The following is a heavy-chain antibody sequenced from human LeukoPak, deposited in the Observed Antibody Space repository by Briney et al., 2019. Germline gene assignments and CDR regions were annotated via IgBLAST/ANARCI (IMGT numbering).Heavy chain of an antibody. CDR1: GFTFSSYW. CDR3: ARGGGGNVGY. J-gene: IGHJ4*02. CDR2: INMYGSTT. V-gene: IGHV3-74*01. D-gene: IGHD4-23*01. Sequence: GGSLRLSCAASGFTFSSYWMHWARQAPGKGLVWVSRINMYGSTTTYADSGRGRFTISRDNAKNTLYLQMNSLRAEDTAVYCCARGGGGNVGYWGQGTLVTVSS.